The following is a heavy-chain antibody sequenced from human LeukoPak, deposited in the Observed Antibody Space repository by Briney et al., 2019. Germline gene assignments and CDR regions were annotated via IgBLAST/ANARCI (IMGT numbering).Heavy chain of an antibody. V-gene: IGHV1-18*01. CDR1: GYTFNSYG. CDR3: ARGGYSYGSGTPFDY. Sequence: ASVKVSCKASGYTFNSYGISWVRQAPGQGLEWMGWISAYNGNTNYAQKLQGRVTMTTDTSTSTAYMELRSLRSDDTAVYYCARGGYSYGSGTPFDYWGQGTLVTVSS. D-gene: IGHD5-18*01. CDR2: ISAYNGNT. J-gene: IGHJ4*02.